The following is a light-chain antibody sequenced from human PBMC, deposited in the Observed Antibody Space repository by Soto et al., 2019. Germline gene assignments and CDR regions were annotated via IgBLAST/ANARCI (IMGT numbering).Light chain of an antibody. V-gene: IGLV3-21*02. CDR2: DDS. CDR3: QVWESRSDQYV. Sequence: SYELTQPPSVSVGPGQTATITCGGNNIGSERVHWYQQRPGQAPAVVVFDDSDRPSGIPERFSGSNSGNTATLTISRVEDGDEADYYCQVWESRSDQYVFGTGTKVTV. J-gene: IGLJ1*01. CDR1: NIGSER.